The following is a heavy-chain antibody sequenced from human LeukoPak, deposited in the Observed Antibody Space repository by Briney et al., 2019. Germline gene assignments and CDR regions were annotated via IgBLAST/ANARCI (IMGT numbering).Heavy chain of an antibody. D-gene: IGHD3-3*01. CDR3: TTELRFLEWLSDAFDI. V-gene: IGHV3-15*01. Sequence: GGSLRLSCAASGFTFSNAWMSWVRQAPGKGLEWVGRIKSKTDGGTTDYAAPVKGRFTISRDDSKNTLYLQMNSLKTEDTAVYYCTTELRFLEWLSDAFDIWGQGTMVTVSS. J-gene: IGHJ3*02. CDR2: IKSKTDGGTT. CDR1: GFTFSNAW.